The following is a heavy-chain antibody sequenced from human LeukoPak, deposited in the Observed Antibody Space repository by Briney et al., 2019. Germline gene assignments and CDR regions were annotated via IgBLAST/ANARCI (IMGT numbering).Heavy chain of an antibody. CDR1: GYRVSSYG. CDR3: VRHRTVFGVDPDY. Sequence: GESLKISCKGSGYRVSSYGIGWVRQMPGKGLEWMGIIYSPSSQGQVTLSDDQSISTAYLQWSNLKASDTAMYYCVRHRTVFGVDPDYWGQGTLVTVSS. D-gene: IGHD3-3*01. V-gene: IGHV5-51*01. J-gene: IGHJ4*02. CDR2: I.